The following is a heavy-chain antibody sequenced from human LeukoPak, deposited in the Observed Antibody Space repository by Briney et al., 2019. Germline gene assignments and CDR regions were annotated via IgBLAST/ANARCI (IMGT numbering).Heavy chain of an antibody. CDR3: ARKRFRSYDFWSGYADNWFDP. Sequence: ASVKVSCKASGYTFTSYGISWVRQAPGQGLEWMGWISSYNGNTNYAQKLQGRVTMTTDTSTSAAYMELRSLRSDDTAVYYCARKRFRSYDFWSGYADNWFDPWGQGTLVTVSS. CDR1: GYTFTSYG. D-gene: IGHD3-3*01. J-gene: IGHJ5*02. CDR2: ISSYNGNT. V-gene: IGHV1-18*01.